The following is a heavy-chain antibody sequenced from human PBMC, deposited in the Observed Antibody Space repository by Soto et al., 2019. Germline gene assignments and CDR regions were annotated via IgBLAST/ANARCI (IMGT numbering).Heavy chain of an antibody. CDR1: GGSFSGYY. Sequence: SETLSLTCAVYGGSFSGYYWSWIRQPPGKGLEWIGEINHSGSTNYNPSLKSRVTISVDTSKNQFSLKLSSVTAADTAVYYCARRGQQWLVGGWFDPWGQGTLVTVSS. V-gene: IGHV4-34*01. CDR3: ARRGQQWLVGGWFDP. CDR2: INHSGST. D-gene: IGHD6-19*01. J-gene: IGHJ5*02.